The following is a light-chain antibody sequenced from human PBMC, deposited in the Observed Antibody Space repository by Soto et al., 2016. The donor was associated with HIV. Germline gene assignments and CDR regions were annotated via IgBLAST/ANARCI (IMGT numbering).Light chain of an antibody. CDR1: NLRSYY. CDR3: NSRDNSGNHVWF. Sequence: SSELTQAPAVSVALGQTVRITCQGDNLRSYYASWYQQKSGQAPVLVIYGKNNRPSGISDRFSGSSSGDTASLTITGAQAEDEADYYCNSRDNSGNHVWFFGGGTKADRP. J-gene: IGLJ3*02. CDR2: GKN. V-gene: IGLV3-19*01.